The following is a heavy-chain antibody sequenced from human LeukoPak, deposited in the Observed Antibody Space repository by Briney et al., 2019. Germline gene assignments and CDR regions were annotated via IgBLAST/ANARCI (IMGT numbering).Heavy chain of an antibody. Sequence: GASVKVSCKASGYTFTDYAMNWVRQAPGQGLEWMGWIHPNTGNPTYAQGFTGRFVFSLDTPVGTTYLQISSLKAEDTAVYYCARAYQSLGGLSLPDRWGQGTLVTVSS. J-gene: IGHJ5*02. CDR1: GYTFTDYA. CDR3: ARAYQSLGGLSLPDR. CDR2: IHPNTGNP. D-gene: IGHD3-16*02. V-gene: IGHV7-4-1*02.